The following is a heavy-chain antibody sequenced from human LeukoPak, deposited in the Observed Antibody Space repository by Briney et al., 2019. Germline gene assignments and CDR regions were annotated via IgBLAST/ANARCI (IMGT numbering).Heavy chain of an antibody. CDR1: GGSISSGSYF. D-gene: IGHD6-13*01. V-gene: IGHV4-61*02. J-gene: IGHJ4*02. CDR3: ARGFRVYGPKN. CDR2: IDSSGTT. Sequence: TLSPACNVSGGSISSGSYFWSWIRQPAGKGLEWIGRIDSSGTTNYNPSLKSRVTISVGTSKNQFSLKLTSVTAAGTAVYYCARGFRVYGPKNWGQGTLVTVSS.